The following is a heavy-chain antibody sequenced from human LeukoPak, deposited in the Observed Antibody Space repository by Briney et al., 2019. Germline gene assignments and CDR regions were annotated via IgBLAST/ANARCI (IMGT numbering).Heavy chain of an antibody. V-gene: IGHV1-2*02. CDR3: ARVTIFGGKLGTTNWFDP. CDR2: INPNSGGT. CDR1: GYTFTGYY. J-gene: IGHJ5*02. D-gene: IGHD3-3*01. Sequence: ASVKVSCKASGYTFTGYYMHWVRQAPGQGLEWMGWINPNSGGTNYAQKFQGRVTMTRDTSVSTAYMELSRLRSDDTAVYYCARVTIFGGKLGTTNWFDPWGQGTLVTVSS.